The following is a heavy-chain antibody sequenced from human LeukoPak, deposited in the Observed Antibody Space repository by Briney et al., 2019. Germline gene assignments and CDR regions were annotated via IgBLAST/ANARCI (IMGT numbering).Heavy chain of an antibody. D-gene: IGHD3-3*01. V-gene: IGHV1-2*02. J-gene: IGHJ3*02. CDR1: GYTFTAYF. CDR2: ITPNSGDT. CDR3: ARGSLTGVDGVVPRAFVI. Sequence: GASVKVSCKASGYTFTAYFIHWLRQTPGQGLEWMGWITPNSGDTNFAQKLQGRVIMTRDTSTTAAYMELNSLTSYDTALYYCARGSLTGVDGVVPRAFVIWGQGTMVTVSS.